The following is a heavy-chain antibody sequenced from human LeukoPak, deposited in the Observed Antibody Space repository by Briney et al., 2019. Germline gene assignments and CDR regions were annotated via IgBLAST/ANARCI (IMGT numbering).Heavy chain of an antibody. CDR2: LYTGGST. CDR3: AREPPPDIQIGSSGNRKFFDY. CDR1: GFTVSSNY. Sequence: GGSLRLSCAASGFTVSSNYMSRVRQAPGKGLEWVSVLYTGGSTYYADSVKGRFTISRDNSKNTVYLQMNSLRVEDTAVYYCAREPPPDIQIGSSGNRKFFDYWGQGTLVTVSS. V-gene: IGHV3-66*01. D-gene: IGHD1-14*01. J-gene: IGHJ4*02.